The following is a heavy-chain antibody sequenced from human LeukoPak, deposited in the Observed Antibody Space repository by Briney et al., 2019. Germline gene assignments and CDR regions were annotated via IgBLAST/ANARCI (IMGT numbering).Heavy chain of an antibody. Sequence: TGGSLRLSCAASGFTFSSYGMHWVRQAPGKGLEWVAFIRYDGSNKYYADSVKGRFTISRDNSENTLYLQMNSLRAEDTAVYYCAKDRPEVVVAATQNEDAFDIWGQGTMVTVSS. CDR1: GFTFSSYG. D-gene: IGHD2-15*01. CDR3: AKDRPEVVVAATQNEDAFDI. CDR2: IRYDGSNK. V-gene: IGHV3-30*02. J-gene: IGHJ3*02.